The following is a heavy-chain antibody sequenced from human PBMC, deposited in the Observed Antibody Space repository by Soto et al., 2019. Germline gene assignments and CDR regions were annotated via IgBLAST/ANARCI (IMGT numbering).Heavy chain of an antibody. CDR2: ISGSGGST. Sequence: EVQLLESGGGLVQPGGSLRLSCAASGFTFSSYAMSWVRQAPGKGLEWVSAISGSGGSTYYTDSVKGRFTISRDNSKSTLYLQMNSLTAEDTAVYYCAKDSSGWRPYDYWGQGTLVTVAS. CDR1: GFTFSSYA. J-gene: IGHJ4*02. V-gene: IGHV3-23*01. CDR3: AKDSSGWRPYDY. D-gene: IGHD6-19*01.